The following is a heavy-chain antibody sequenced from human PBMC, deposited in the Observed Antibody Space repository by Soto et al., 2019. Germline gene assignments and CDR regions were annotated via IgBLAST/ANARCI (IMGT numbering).Heavy chain of an antibody. V-gene: IGHV3-21*01. J-gene: IGHJ4*02. D-gene: IGHD2-21*02. CDR2: ISSSSSYI. CDR1: GFTFSSYS. CDR3: ARVPKGLRRFDY. Sequence: EVQLVESGGGLVKPGGSLRLSCAASGFTFSSYSMNWVRQAPGKGLEWVSSISSSSSYIYYADSVKGRFTISRDNAKNSLYPQMNSLRAEDTAVYYCARVPKGLRRFDYWGQGTLVTVSS.